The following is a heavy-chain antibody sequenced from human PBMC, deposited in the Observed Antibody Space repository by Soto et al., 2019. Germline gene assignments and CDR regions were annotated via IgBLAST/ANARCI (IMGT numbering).Heavy chain of an antibody. CDR2: IYYSGST. Sequence: QVQLQESGPGLVKPSETLSLTCTVSGGSMSSYYWSWIRQPPGKGLEWIGYIYYSGSTNYNPSLKSRVTISVDTSKNQFSLKLGSVTAADTAVYYCARSPAGKSVSGGYFDLWGRGTLVTVSS. CDR3: ARSPAGKSVSGGYFDL. J-gene: IGHJ2*01. V-gene: IGHV4-59*01. CDR1: GGSMSSYY. D-gene: IGHD2-8*01.